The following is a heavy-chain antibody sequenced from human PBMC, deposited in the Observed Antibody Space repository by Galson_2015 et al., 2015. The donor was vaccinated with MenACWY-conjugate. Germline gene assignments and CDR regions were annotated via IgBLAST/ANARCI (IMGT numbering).Heavy chain of an antibody. CDR2: SSTSGRYT. D-gene: IGHD3-16*01. V-gene: IGHV3-11*05. Sequence: SLRLSCAASAFSVRDNYMSWVRQAPGKGLEWVSYSSTSGRYTDYADSVKGRFTVSRDNAKNSIFLQMNSLRAEATAVYYCVREFFPGGGRTLDVWGQGTTVIVSS. J-gene: IGHJ6*02. CDR3: VREFFPGGGRTLDV. CDR1: AFSVRDNY.